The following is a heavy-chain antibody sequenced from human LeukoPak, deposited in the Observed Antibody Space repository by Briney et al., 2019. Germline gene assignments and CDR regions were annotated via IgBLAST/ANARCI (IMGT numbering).Heavy chain of an antibody. J-gene: IGHJ3*02. V-gene: IGHV4-34*01. CDR2: ISHSGSP. CDR3: AKSNGYGLVDI. Sequence: SETLSLTCAVYGGSFSGYYWSWIRQPPGKGLEWIGEISHSGSPNYSPSLKSRVTISLDTSRNQFSLKLNSVTAADTAVYYCAKSNGYGLVDIWGQGTMVTVSS. D-gene: IGHD3-10*01. CDR1: GGSFSGYY.